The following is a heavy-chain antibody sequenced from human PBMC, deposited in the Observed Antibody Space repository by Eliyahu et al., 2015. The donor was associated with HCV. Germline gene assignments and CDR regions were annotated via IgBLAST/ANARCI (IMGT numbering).Heavy chain of an antibody. J-gene: IGHJ4*02. CDR3: ASRRHNTYSSSWYYYFDY. CDR2: IIPIFGTA. Sequence: QVQLVQSGAEVKKPGSSVKVSCKASGGTFSSYATSWVRQAPGQGLEWMGGIIPIFGTANYAQKFQGRVTITADKSTSTAYMELSSLRSEDTAVYYCASRRHNTYSSSWYYYFDYWGQGTLVTVSS. V-gene: IGHV1-69*06. D-gene: IGHD6-13*01. CDR1: GGTFSSYA.